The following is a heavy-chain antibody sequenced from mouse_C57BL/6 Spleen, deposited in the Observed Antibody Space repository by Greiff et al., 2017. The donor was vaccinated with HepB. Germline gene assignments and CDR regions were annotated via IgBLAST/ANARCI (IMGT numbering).Heavy chain of an antibody. Sequence: VQLQQSGPGLVQPSQSLSITCTVSGFSLTSYGVHWVRQSPGKGLEWLGVIWSGGSTDYNAAFISRLSISKDNSKSQVFFKMNSLQADDTAIHYCARSGVTTSGFAYWGQGTLVTVSA. CDR2: IWSGGST. V-gene: IGHV2-2*01. D-gene: IGHD2-2*01. CDR3: ARSGVTTSGFAY. J-gene: IGHJ3*01. CDR1: GFSLTSYG.